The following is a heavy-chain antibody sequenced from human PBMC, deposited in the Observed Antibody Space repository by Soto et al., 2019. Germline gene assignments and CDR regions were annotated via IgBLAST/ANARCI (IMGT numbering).Heavy chain of an antibody. D-gene: IGHD3-3*01. CDR1: GFSLSTGKVS. CDR3: AGMIFGRSVYYFDY. V-gene: IGHV2-70*17. CDR2: IDWDDDK. Sequence: GSGSYAGEPTQTLTLTCTFSGFSLSTGKVSVSWIRQPPGKALEWLARIDWDDDKFYNTSLKTRVTITKDTSKNQVVLTMTETDPVDTATYYCAGMIFGRSVYYFDYWGRGTLVTVSS. J-gene: IGHJ4*02.